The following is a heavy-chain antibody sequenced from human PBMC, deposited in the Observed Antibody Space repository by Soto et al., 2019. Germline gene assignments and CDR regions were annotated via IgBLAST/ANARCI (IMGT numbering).Heavy chain of an antibody. CDR3: ARAGGVPYYYYGMDV. V-gene: IGHV1-2*02. CDR2: INPNSGGT. D-gene: IGHD3-10*01. Sequence: ASVKFSCESSGYTFTGYYMHWVRQAPGQGLEWMGWINPNSGGTNYAQKFQGRVTMTRDTSISTAYMELSRLRSDDTAVYYCARAGGVPYYYYGMDVWGQGTTVTVSS. CDR1: GYTFTGYY. J-gene: IGHJ6*02.